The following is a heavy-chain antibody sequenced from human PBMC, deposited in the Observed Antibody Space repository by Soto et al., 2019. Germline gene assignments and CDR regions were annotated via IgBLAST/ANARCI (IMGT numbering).Heavy chain of an antibody. Sequence: ASVKVSCKASGYTFTGYYMHWVRQAPGQGLEWMGWINPNSGGTNYAQKFQGWVTMTRDTSISTAYMELSRLRSDDTAVYYCARGDYRTYYYDSSGYYRSLYYYYGMDVWGQGTTVTVSS. CDR3: ARGDYRTYYYDSSGYYRSLYYYYGMDV. D-gene: IGHD3-22*01. CDR2: INPNSGGT. V-gene: IGHV1-2*04. CDR1: GYTFTGYY. J-gene: IGHJ6*02.